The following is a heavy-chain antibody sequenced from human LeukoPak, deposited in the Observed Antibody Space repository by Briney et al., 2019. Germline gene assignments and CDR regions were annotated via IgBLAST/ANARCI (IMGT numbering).Heavy chain of an antibody. CDR3: ARDPHTSNWSYFDY. CDR1: GGSLSRYH. CDR2: IYTSGNP. D-gene: IGHD6-13*01. Sequence: SEPQSLTCTVSGGSLSRYHWSWIRHPTGKALEWIGRIYTSGNPNYNPSLKSPVHNPVGTSQNHSSLELSSVTAADPAVLYLARDPHTSNWSYFDYWGQGTLVTVSS. J-gene: IGHJ4*02. V-gene: IGHV4-4*07.